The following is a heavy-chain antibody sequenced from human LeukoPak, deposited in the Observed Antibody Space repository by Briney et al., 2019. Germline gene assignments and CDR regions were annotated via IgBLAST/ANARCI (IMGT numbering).Heavy chain of an antibody. CDR3: SRVEVTLDAGFCY. V-gene: IGHV3-7*04. Sequence: GGSLRLSCVTSGFTFSSYWMSWVRQAPGKGLEWVANIEKDGSQKYYVDSVKGRFTISRDNAKNSVYLQMHSLSVAATAAHHWSRVEVTLDAGFCYWGPGTLVTVSS. D-gene: IGHD4-23*01. CDR1: GFTFSSYW. J-gene: IGHJ4*02. CDR2: IEKDGSQK.